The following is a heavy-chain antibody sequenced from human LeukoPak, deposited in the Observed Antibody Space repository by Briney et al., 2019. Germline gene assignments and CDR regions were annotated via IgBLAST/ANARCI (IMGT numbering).Heavy chain of an antibody. D-gene: IGHD3-16*01. V-gene: IGHV1-2*04. CDR2: INPNTGGT. J-gene: IGHJ5*02. Sequence: ASVKVSCKASGYTFTGYYIHWVRQAPGQGLEWMGWINPNTGGTNYAQRFQGWVTMTRGTSVSTAYMELSSLTSDDTAVYYCARGVSAPLGRWFDPWGQGTLVTVSS. CDR1: GYTFTGYY. CDR3: ARGVSAPLGRWFDP.